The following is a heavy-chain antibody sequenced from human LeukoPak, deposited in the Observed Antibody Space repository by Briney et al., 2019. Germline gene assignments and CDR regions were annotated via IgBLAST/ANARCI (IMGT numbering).Heavy chain of an antibody. Sequence: ASVKVSCKASGYTFTGYYMHWVRQAPGQGLEWMGWINPNSGGTNYAQKSQGRVTMTRDTSISTAYMELSRLRSDDTAVYYCAREYCSSTSRYSRFDYWGQGTLVTVSS. CDR3: AREYCSSTSRYSRFDY. D-gene: IGHD2-2*01. V-gene: IGHV1-2*02. CDR2: INPNSGGT. CDR1: GYTFTGYY. J-gene: IGHJ4*02.